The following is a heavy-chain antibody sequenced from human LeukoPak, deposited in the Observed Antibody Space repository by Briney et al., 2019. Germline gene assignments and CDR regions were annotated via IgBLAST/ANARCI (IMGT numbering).Heavy chain of an antibody. CDR3: AKAASSSWPSYYYGMDV. J-gene: IGHJ6*02. V-gene: IGHV3-23*01. CDR2: ISGSGGST. Sequence: GGSLRLSCAASGFTFSSYAMSWVRQAPGKGLEWVSAISGSGGSTYYADSVKGRFTISRDNSKNTLYLQTNSLRAEDTAVYYCAKAASSSWPSYYYGMDVWGQGTTVTVSS. CDR1: GFTFSSYA. D-gene: IGHD6-13*01.